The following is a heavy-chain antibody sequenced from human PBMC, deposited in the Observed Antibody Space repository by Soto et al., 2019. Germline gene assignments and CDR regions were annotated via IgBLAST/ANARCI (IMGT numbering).Heavy chain of an antibody. J-gene: IGHJ5*02. D-gene: IGHD1-20*01. V-gene: IGHV3-7*01. CDR2: IKQDGSEK. Sequence: GGSLRLSCAASGFTFSSYWMSWVRQAPGKGLEWVANIKQDGSEKYYVDSVKGRFTISRDNAKNSLYLQMNSLRAEDTAVYYCARGPDNWNDRSFWFDPWGQGTLVTVSS. CDR3: ARGPDNWNDRSFWFDP. CDR1: GFTFSSYW.